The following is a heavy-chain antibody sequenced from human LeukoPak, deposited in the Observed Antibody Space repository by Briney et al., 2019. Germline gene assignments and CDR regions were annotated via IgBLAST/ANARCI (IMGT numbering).Heavy chain of an antibody. V-gene: IGHV1-2*06. CDR3: ARAAAGTGSRGDY. CDR2: INPNSGGT. D-gene: IGHD6-13*01. Sequence: ASVKLSCEASGYTSTGYYMHWVRQAPGQGLEWMGRINPNSGGTNYAQKFQGRVTMTRDTSMSTAYMELSSLRSDDTAVYYCARAAAGTGSRGDYWGQGTLVTVSS. J-gene: IGHJ4*02. CDR1: GYTSTGYY.